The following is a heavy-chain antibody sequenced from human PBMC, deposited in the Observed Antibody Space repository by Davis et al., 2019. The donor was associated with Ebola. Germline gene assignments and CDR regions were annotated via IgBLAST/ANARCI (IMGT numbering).Heavy chain of an antibody. CDR2: VIPVFGTT. J-gene: IGHJ4*02. CDR1: RYIFTGYY. Sequence: SVTDSCKATRYIFTGYYIHWVRQAPGQGLEWMGWVIPVFGTTNYAQKFQGRVTLTADESTSTAYMELTNLRSDDTAVYYCAREVGETKLDQWGQGTLVTVSS. CDR3: AREVGETKLDQ. D-gene: IGHD1-26*01. V-gene: IGHV1-69*13.